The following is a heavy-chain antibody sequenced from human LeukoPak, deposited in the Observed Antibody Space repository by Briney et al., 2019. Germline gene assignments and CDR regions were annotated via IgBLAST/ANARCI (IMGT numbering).Heavy chain of an antibody. D-gene: IGHD2-2*01. CDR2: IDPSDSYT. CDR1: GYSITSYW. V-gene: IGHV5-10-1*01. J-gene: IGHJ6*04. Sequence: GESLRISCKGSGYSITSYWISWVRQVPGKGLEWMRRIDPSDSYTNYSPSFQGHVTISPDKSISTAYLQWSSLKASDTAMYYCARHLTLGVVPAAIDHYYYGMDVWGKGTTVTVSS. CDR3: ARHLTLGVVPAAIDHYYYGMDV.